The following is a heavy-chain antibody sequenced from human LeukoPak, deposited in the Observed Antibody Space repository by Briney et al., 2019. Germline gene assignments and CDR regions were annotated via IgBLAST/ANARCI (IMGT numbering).Heavy chain of an antibody. CDR2: INTDGGTT. D-gene: IGHD5-18*01. CDR3: ARDVGYGFNY. Sequence: GGSLRLSCAASGFTFSTYWMHWGRQAPGKGLVWVSHINTDGGTTTYADSVKGRFTISRDNAKNTVYLQMNSLRAEDTAVYYCARDVGYGFNYWGQGTLVTVSS. J-gene: IGHJ4*02. CDR1: GFTFSTYW. V-gene: IGHV3-74*01.